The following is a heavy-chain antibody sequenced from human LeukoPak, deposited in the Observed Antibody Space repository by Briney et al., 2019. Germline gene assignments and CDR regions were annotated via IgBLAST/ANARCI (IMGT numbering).Heavy chain of an antibody. D-gene: IGHD2-21*02. CDR1: GGSFSGYY. Sequence: SETLSLTCAVYGGSFSGYYWSWIRQPPGKGLEWIGEINHSGSTNYNPSLKSRVTISVDTSKNQFPLKLSSVTAADTAVYYCARTSVVVTAIRNQGVYYFDYWGQGTLVTVSS. J-gene: IGHJ4*02. CDR3: ARTSVVVTAIRNQGVYYFDY. V-gene: IGHV4-34*01. CDR2: INHSGST.